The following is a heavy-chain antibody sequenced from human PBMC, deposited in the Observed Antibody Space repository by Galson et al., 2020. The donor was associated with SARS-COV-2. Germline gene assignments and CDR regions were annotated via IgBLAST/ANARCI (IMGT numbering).Heavy chain of an antibody. D-gene: IGHD3-3*01. CDR3: ARVGFWSGYSYYYGMDV. CDR2: HSGST. Sequence: HSGSTNYNPSLKSRVTISVDKSKNQFSLKLSSVTAADTAVYYCARVGFWSGYSYYYGMDVWGQGTTVTVSS. J-gene: IGHJ6*02. V-gene: IGHV4-4*02.